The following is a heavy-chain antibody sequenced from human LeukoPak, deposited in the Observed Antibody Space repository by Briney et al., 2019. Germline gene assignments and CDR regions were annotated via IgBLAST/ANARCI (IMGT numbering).Heavy chain of an antibody. CDR3: ATLGRYGSGSSDY. J-gene: IGHJ4*02. V-gene: IGHV1-69*06. D-gene: IGHD3-10*01. CDR2: IIPIFGTA. CDR1: GGTFSSYA. Sequence: ASVKVSCKASGGTFSSYAISWVRQAPGQGLEWMGGIIPIFGTANYAQKFQGRVTMTEDTSTDTAYMELSSLRSEDTAVYYCATLGRYGSGSSDYWGQGTLVTVSS.